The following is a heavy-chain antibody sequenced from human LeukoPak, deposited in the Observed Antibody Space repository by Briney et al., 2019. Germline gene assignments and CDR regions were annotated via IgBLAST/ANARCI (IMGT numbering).Heavy chain of an antibody. D-gene: IGHD3-10*01. CDR3: AKDPGITMVRGVTGTNYFDY. CDR1: GFTFSSYA. V-gene: IGHV3-23*01. Sequence: PGGSLRLSCAASGFTFSSYAMSWVRQAPGKGLEWVLAISGSGGSTYYADSVKGRFTISRDNSKNTLYLQMNSLRAEDTAVYYCAKDPGITMVRGVTGTNYFDYWGQGTLVTVSS. J-gene: IGHJ4*02. CDR2: ISGSGGST.